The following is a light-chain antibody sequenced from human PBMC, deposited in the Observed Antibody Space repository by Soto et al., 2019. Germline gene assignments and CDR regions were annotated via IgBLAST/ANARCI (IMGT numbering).Light chain of an antibody. CDR1: SSDVGDFNH. CDR2: EVT. CDR3: SSHTGSSNFYV. V-gene: IGLV2-8*01. Sequence: QSVLTQPPSASGSPGQSVTISCTGSSSDVGDFNHVSWYQQQPGKAPQLMFYEVTKRPSGVPDRFSGSKSGDTASLTVSGLQAEDEADYYCSSHTGSSNFYVFGSGTKVTVL. J-gene: IGLJ1*01.